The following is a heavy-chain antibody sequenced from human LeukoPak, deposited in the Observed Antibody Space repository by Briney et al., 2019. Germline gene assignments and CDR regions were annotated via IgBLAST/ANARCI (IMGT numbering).Heavy chain of an antibody. CDR1: GFTFSSYA. Sequence: PGGSLRLSCSASGFTFSSYAMHWVRQASGKGLEWVGRIRSKPQSYATAYDESLKGRFTISRDDSKNTAYLQMSSLKIEDTAVYYCTRVGPSTVVDYWGQGTQVTVSS. CDR3: TRVGPSTVVDY. V-gene: IGHV3-73*01. D-gene: IGHD1-26*01. CDR2: IRSKPQSYAT. J-gene: IGHJ4*02.